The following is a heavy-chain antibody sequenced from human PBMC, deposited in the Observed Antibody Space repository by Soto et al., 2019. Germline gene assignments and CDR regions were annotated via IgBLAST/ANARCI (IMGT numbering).Heavy chain of an antibody. V-gene: IGHV4-39*01. Sequence: SETLSLTCTVSRGSISSSKYYWGWIRQAPGKGLEWIGSIYYSGSTYYNPSLKSRVTISVDTSKNQFSLKLSSMTAADTAVYYCARHGRYYDIGDLTDYWGQGSMVTVS. D-gene: IGHD3-22*01. CDR2: IYYSGST. CDR1: RGSISSSKYY. J-gene: IGHJ4*02. CDR3: ARHGRYYDIGDLTDY.